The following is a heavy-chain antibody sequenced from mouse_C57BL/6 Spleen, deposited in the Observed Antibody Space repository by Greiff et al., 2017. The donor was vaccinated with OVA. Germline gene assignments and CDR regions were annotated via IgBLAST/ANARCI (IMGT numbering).Heavy chain of an antibody. D-gene: IGHD2-3*01. J-gene: IGHJ4*01. V-gene: IGHV14-1*01. CDR1: GFNIKDYY. Sequence: VQLQQSGAELVRPGASVKLSCTASGFNIKDYYMHWVKQRPEQGLEWIGRIDPEDGDTEYAPKFQGKATMTADTSSNTAYLQLSSLTSEDTAVYYCTTSDDGYYYAMDYWGQGTSVTVSS. CDR3: TTSDDGYYYAMDY. CDR2: IDPEDGDT.